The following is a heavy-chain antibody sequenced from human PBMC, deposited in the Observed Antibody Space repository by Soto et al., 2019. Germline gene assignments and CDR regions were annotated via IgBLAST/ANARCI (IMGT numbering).Heavy chain of an antibody. D-gene: IGHD2-21*01. J-gene: IGHJ4*02. Sequence: KGDGKRAGDAFSTDGRRWRLKKKEQGLEWMGGIIPIFGTANYAQKFQGRVTISADESTSTAYMELSSLRSEDTAVYYCALGGSITRTTGLWFLAYRGQGTLVTVSS. CDR1: GDAFSTDG. CDR2: IIPIFGTA. V-gene: IGHV1-69*01. CDR3: ALGGSITRTTGLWFLAY.